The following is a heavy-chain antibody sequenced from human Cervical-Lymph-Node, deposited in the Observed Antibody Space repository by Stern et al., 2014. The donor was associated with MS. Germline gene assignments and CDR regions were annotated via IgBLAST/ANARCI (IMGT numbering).Heavy chain of an antibody. Sequence: VQLVESGAELKKPGASVKVSCKASGHTFISYGISWVRQAPGQGLEWMGWISGHNGNTNYAQKFQGRVTLTTDTSTRVSYMELRSLRSDDTAVYYCASYSDRSGYYAALDIWGQGTLVTVSS. J-gene: IGHJ3*02. D-gene: IGHD3-22*01. CDR3: ASYSDRSGYYAALDI. V-gene: IGHV1-18*04. CDR2: ISGHNGNT. CDR1: GHTFISYG.